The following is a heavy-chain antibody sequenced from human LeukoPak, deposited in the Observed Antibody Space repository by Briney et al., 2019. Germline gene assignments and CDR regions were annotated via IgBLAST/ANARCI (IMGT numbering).Heavy chain of an antibody. D-gene: IGHD6-6*01. Sequence: PSQTLSLTCTVSGASINSGDYYWTWIRQPPGKGLEWIGYIYNSGSTYYNPSLRSRVAISIDTSKNRFSLRLDSVTAADMAVYFCATTARHCSEYWGQGTLVTVSS. V-gene: IGHV4-30-4*08. CDR1: GASINSGDYY. CDR3: ATTARHCSEY. CDR2: IYNSGST. J-gene: IGHJ4*02.